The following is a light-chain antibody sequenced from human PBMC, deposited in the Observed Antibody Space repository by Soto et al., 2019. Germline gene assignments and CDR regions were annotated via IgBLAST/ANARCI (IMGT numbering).Light chain of an antibody. CDR3: HQYQNYPHT. CDR2: AAS. CDR1: QGIRYY. Sequence: DIQMTQSPSSLSASVGDRVTITCRASQGIRYYLTWFQLKPGKAPKSLIYAASSLQSGVPSRFSGGRAWTDVTLTLSSVQPEDFGTYYGHQYQNYPHTIGQGTKLEIK. J-gene: IGKJ2*01. V-gene: IGKV1-16*01.